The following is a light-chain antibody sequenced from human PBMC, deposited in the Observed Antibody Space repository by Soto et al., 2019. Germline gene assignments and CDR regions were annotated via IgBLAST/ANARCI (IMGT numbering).Light chain of an antibody. CDR1: HILLYNNTYNY. V-gene: IGKV2-28*01. Sequence: DIVMTQSPLTLPVTPEEPASISCISIHILLYNNTYNYLDWYVQKPGQSPQLLIYFGSNRAPGVPDRFSGSGSGTDFTLKINRVEAEDVGTYYCMQALQSLTFGQGTRLEIK. CDR3: MQALQSLT. J-gene: IGKJ5*01. CDR2: FGS.